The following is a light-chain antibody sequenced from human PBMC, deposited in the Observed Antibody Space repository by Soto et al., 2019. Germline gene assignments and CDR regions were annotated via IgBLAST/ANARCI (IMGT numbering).Light chain of an antibody. V-gene: IGKV3-20*01. CDR1: QSVSSSY. J-gene: IGKJ5*01. CDR2: GAS. Sequence: EIVLTQSPGTLSLSPGERATLSCRASQSVSSSYLAWYQQKPGQAPRLLIYGASSRATGIPDRFSGSGPGTDFTLTISRLEPEDFAVYYCQQYGSSLVFGQGTRLEIK. CDR3: QQYGSSLV.